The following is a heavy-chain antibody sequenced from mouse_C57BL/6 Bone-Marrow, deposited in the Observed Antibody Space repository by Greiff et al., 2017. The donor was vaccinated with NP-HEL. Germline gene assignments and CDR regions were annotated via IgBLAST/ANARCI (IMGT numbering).Heavy chain of an antibody. CDR1: GFTFTDYY. Sequence: VQLQQSGAELVKPGASVKLSCTASGFTFTDYYMNWVKQRPGQGLEWIGWIDPENGDTNYDSKFQGKATLTVAKSSNHAYLQLNSLTSECNAVYYCTTCVSIPYAMYYWGQGTTLTVSS. V-gene: IGHV14-4*01. J-gene: IGHJ2*01. D-gene: IGHD2-10*02. CDR3: TTCVSIPYAMYY. CDR2: IDPENGDT.